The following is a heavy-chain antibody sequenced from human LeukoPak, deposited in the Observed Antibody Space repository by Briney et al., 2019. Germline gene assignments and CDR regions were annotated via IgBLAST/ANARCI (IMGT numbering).Heavy chain of an antibody. D-gene: IGHD3/OR15-3a*01. J-gene: IGHJ4*02. CDR3: ARTIPGMISVDC. Sequence: PSETLSLTCTVSGGSISNNNWWGWIRQPPGKGLEWIGYIYYSGSTYYNPSLKSRVTMSVDTSKNQFSLRLSSVTAVDTAVYYCARTIPGMISVDCWGQGTLVTVSS. CDR2: IYYSGST. V-gene: IGHV4-28*01. CDR1: GGSISNNNW.